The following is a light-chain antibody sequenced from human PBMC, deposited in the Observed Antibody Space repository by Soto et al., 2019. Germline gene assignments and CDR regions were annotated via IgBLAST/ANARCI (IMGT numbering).Light chain of an antibody. J-gene: IGKJ1*01. CDR2: DVS. CDR3: QQSYGTPWT. CDR1: QNINNY. V-gene: IGKV1-39*01. Sequence: DIQMTQSPSSLSASVGDRVTITCQASQNINNYLNWYQQKPGKAPNLLIYDVSSLQSGVPSRFSGSGSGTDFSLTISSLQPEDFATYYCQQSYGTPWTFGQGTKVDIK.